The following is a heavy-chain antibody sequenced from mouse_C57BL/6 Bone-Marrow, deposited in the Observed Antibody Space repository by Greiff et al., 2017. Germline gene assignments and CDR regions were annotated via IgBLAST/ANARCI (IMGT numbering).Heavy chain of an antibody. CDR2: IDPSDSET. CDR3: ARRGVTTVVATGWYFDV. CDR1: GYTFTSYW. J-gene: IGHJ1*03. Sequence: QVQLQQPGAELVRPGSSVKLSCKASGYTFTSYWMHWVKQRPIQGLEWIGNIDPSDSETHYNQKFKDKATLTVDKSSSTAYMQLSSLTSEDSAVYYCARRGVTTVVATGWYFDVWGTGTTVTVSS. V-gene: IGHV1-52*01. D-gene: IGHD1-1*01.